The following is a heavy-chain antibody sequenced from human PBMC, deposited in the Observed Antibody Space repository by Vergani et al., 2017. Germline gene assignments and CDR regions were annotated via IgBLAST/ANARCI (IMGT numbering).Heavy chain of an antibody. CDR3: ASGGSSWYFIY. Sequence: EVQLVESGGGLVKPGGSLRLSCAASGFTFSSYSMNWVRQAPGEGLEWVSSISSSSSYIYYADSVKGRFTISRDNAKNSLYLQMNSLRAEDTAVYYCASGGSSWYFIYWGQGTLVTVSS. CDR1: GFTFSSYS. J-gene: IGHJ4*02. D-gene: IGHD6-13*01. CDR2: ISSSSSYI. V-gene: IGHV3-21*01.